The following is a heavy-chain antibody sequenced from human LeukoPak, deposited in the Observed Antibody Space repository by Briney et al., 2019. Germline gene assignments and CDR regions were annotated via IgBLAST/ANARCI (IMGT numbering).Heavy chain of an antibody. CDR2: ISTNSKYI. V-gene: IGHV3-21*01. Sequence: PGGCLRLSCAASGFTFSTYTMNWVRQAPGNGLEWVSSISTNSKYIYYVNSVKGRFTISRDNAKKSVYLQINTLRAEETPVYNCARDHGAGTSSLGDPFHSWGQGTMVTVSS. CDR1: GFTFSTYT. J-gene: IGHJ3*02. D-gene: IGHD6-6*01. CDR3: ARDHGAGTSSLGDPFHS.